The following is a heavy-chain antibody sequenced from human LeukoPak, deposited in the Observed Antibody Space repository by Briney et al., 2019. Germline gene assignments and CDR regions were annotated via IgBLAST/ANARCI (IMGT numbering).Heavy chain of an antibody. J-gene: IGHJ4*02. CDR2: ISGSGGST. CDR3: AKYRTVTLSRGTWDFDY. V-gene: IGHV3-23*01. D-gene: IGHD4-11*01. CDR1: GFTFSSYA. Sequence: GGSLRLSCAASGFTFSSYAMSWVRQAPGKGLEWVSAISGSGGSTYYADSVKGRFTISRDNSKNTLYLQMNSLRAEDTAVYYRAKYRTVTLSRGTWDFDYWGQGTLVTVSS.